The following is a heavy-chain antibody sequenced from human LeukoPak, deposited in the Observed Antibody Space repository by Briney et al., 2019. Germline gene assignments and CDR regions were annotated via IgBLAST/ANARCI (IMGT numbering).Heavy chain of an antibody. CDR3: ARDRDCSSTSCYVEDDAFDI. J-gene: IGHJ3*02. V-gene: IGHV3-7*01. CDR1: GFTFSSYW. CDR2: IKQDGSEK. Sequence: GGSLRLSCAASGFTFSSYWMSWVRQAPGKGLEWVANIKQDGSEKYYVDSVKGRFTISRDNAKNSLYLQMNSLRAEDTAVYYCARDRDCSSTSCYVEDDAFDIWGQGTMVPSLQ. D-gene: IGHD2-2*01.